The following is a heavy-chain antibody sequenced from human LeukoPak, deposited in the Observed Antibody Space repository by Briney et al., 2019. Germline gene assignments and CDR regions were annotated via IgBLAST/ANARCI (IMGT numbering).Heavy chain of an antibody. CDR1: GGIFDASA. D-gene: IGHD2-15*01. V-gene: IGHV3-23*01. CDR2: ISGRGGST. J-gene: IGHJ4*02. CDR3: AKVGDIVVVVAASPRFFDY. Sequence: GSLRVSRAAPGGIFDASAMCWVCQGPGEGVWWGSPISGRGGSTYYAGCVKCRFTISRDNSKNTLYLQINSLSAEDTAVSYCAKVGDIVVVVAASPRFFDYWGQGTLVTVSS.